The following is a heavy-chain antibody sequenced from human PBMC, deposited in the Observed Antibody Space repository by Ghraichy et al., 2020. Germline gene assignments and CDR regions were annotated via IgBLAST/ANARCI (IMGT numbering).Heavy chain of an antibody. CDR3: ARERGPPDYYYGMDV. CDR2: IYSDGST. V-gene: IGHV3-53*01. D-gene: IGHD3-10*01. J-gene: IGHJ6*02. CDR1: GFTVSSNY. Sequence: GGSLRLSCAASGFTVSSNYINWVRQAPGKGLEWVSVIYSDGSTNYADSVKGRFTITRGNSKNTLYLQINSPRAEDTAVYYCARERGPPDYYYGMDVWGQGTTVTVSS.